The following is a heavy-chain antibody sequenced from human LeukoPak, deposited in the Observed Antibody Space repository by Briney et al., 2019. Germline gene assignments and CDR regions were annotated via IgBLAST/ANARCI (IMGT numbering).Heavy chain of an antibody. D-gene: IGHD3-22*01. Sequence: SSETLSLTCTVSGGSISSYYWSWIRQPPGKRLEWIGYISYSGSTNYNPSLKSRVTISVDTSKKQFSLKLRSVTAADTAVYYCARVSPRDTYYLGMDVWGRGTTVTVSS. CDR1: GGSISSYY. V-gene: IGHV4-59*01. CDR2: ISYSGST. J-gene: IGHJ6*02. CDR3: ARVSPRDTYYLGMDV.